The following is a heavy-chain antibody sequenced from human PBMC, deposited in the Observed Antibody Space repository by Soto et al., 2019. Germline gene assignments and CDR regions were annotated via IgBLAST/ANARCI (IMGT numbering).Heavy chain of an antibody. Sequence: QVQLQESGPGLVKPSQTLSLTCTVSGGSISSGGYYWSWIRQHPGKGLEWIGYIDYSGRTYYNPSLKSRVTISVDTSKDHLSLKLSSVTAADTAVYYCGTWDGYNLNYYFDYWGQGTLVTVSS. D-gene: IGHD1-1*01. CDR3: GTWDGYNLNYYFDY. CDR1: GGSISSGGYY. J-gene: IGHJ4*02. V-gene: IGHV4-31*03. CDR2: IDYSGRT.